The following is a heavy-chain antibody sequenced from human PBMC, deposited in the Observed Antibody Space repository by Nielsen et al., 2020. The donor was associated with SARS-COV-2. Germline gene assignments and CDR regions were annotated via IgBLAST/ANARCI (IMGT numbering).Heavy chain of an antibody. D-gene: IGHD2-21*01. J-gene: IGHJ4*02. CDR1: GYTLTELS. CDR3: ARDFSPLWRGYFDY. CDR2: INPNSGGT. V-gene: IGHV1-2*02. Sequence: ASVKVSCKVSGYTLTELSMHWVRQAPGQGLEWMGWINPNSGGTNYAQKLQGRVTMTTDTSTSTAYMELRSLRSDDTAVYYCARDFSPLWRGYFDYWGQGTLVTVSS.